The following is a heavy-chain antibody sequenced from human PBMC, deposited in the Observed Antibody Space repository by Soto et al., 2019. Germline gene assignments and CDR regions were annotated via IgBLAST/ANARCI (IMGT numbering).Heavy chain of an antibody. J-gene: IGHJ5*02. CDR2: IYYSGST. V-gene: IGHV4-61*01. Sequence: PSETLSLTCTVSGGSVSSGSYYWSWIRQPPGKGLEWIGYIYYSGSTNYNPSLKSRVTITVDTSKSPSSMKLSSVSAEDTAVYYCARVGVCSGGSCYQGGLRPWGQGTLVTVSS. D-gene: IGHD2-15*01. CDR3: ARVGVCSGGSCYQGGLRP. CDR1: GGSVSSGSYY.